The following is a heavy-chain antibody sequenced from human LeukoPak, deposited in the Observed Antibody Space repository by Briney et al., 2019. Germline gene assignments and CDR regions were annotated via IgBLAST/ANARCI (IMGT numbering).Heavy chain of an antibody. J-gene: IGHJ4*02. Sequence: GGSLRLSCAASGFTFSSYAMHWVRQAPGKGLEWVAVISYDGSNKYYADSVKGRFTISRDNSKNTLYLQMNSLRAEDTAVYYCAREGYWGQGTLVTVSS. V-gene: IGHV3-30-3*01. CDR3: AREGY. CDR1: GFTFSSYA. CDR2: ISYDGSNK.